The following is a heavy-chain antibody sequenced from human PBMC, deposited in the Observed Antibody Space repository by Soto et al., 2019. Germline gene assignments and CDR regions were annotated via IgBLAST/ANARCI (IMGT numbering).Heavy chain of an antibody. CDR3: ARDTYDFWSGYYHPLYYFNY. V-gene: IGHV1-18*01. CDR1: GYTFTSYG. J-gene: IGHJ4*02. Sequence: ASVKVSCKASGYTFTSYGISWVRQAPGQGLEWMGWISAYNGNTNYAQKLQGRVTMTTDTSTSTAYMELRSLRSDDTAMYYCARDTYDFWSGYYHPLYYFNYWGQGTLVTVSS. CDR2: ISAYNGNT. D-gene: IGHD3-3*01.